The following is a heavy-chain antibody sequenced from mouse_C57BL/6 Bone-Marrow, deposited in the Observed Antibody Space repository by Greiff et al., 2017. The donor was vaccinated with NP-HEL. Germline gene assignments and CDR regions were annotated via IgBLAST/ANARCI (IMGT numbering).Heavy chain of an antibody. J-gene: IGHJ3*01. V-gene: IGHV5-6*01. Sequence: EVKLMESGGDLVKPGGSLKLSCAASGFTFSSYGMSWVRQTPDKRLEWVATISSGGSYTYYPDSVKGRFTIARDNATNTLYLQMSSLKSEDTAMYYCARADYYGSSHGAWFAYWGQGTLVTVSA. CDR1: GFTFSSYG. CDR3: ARADYYGSSHGAWFAY. CDR2: ISSGGSYT. D-gene: IGHD1-1*01.